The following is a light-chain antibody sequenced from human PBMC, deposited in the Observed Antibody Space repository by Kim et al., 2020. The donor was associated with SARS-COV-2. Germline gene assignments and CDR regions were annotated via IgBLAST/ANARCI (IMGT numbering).Light chain of an antibody. CDR3: LHYSTYPYT. Sequence: SESVGDKVTITCRASQSFRDWLAWYQQKPGKAPKLLISKTSTLESGVPSRFAGSGTGTEFTLTINSLQPDDFASYFCLHYSTYPYTFGQGTKLEI. J-gene: IGKJ2*01. CDR1: QSFRDW. CDR2: KTS. V-gene: IGKV1-5*03.